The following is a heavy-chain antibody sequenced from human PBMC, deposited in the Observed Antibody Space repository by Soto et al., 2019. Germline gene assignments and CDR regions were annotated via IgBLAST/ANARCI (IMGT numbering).Heavy chain of an antibody. Sequence: ASVKVSCKVSGYTLTELSMHWVRQAPGKGLEWMGGFDPEDGETIYAQKFQGRVTMTRDTSTSTVYMELSSLRSEDTAVYYCARPDGDYYDAFDIWGQGTMVTVSS. D-gene: IGHD4-17*01. J-gene: IGHJ3*02. CDR2: FDPEDGET. V-gene: IGHV1-24*01. CDR3: ARPDGDYYDAFDI. CDR1: GYTLTELS.